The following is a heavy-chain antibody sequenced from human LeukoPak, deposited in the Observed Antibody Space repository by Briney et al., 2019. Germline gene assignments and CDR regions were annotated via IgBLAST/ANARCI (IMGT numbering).Heavy chain of an antibody. D-gene: IGHD3-16*02. Sequence: SETLSLTCTVSGGSISSYYWSWIRQPPGKGLEWIGEINHSGSTNYNPSLKSRVTISVDSSKNQFSLKLSSVTAADTAVYYCARVRGGLVRFDYWGQGTLVTVSS. V-gene: IGHV4-34*01. CDR3: ARVRGGLVRFDY. J-gene: IGHJ4*02. CDR2: INHSGST. CDR1: GGSISSYY.